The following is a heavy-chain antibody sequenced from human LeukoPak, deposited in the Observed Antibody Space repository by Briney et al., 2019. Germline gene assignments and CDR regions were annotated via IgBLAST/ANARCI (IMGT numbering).Heavy chain of an antibody. CDR2: IYHSGHT. CDR3: ARHPFQYPFDY. CDR1: GASISSDY. V-gene: IGHV4-59*08. Sequence: SETPSLTCTVSGASISSDYWSWIRQPPGKGLEWIGYIYHSGHTMSNPSLKSRVTISIDTSNNQFSLKLSSVTAADTAIYYCARHPFQYPFDYWGPGTLVSVSS. J-gene: IGHJ4*02. D-gene: IGHD4-4*01.